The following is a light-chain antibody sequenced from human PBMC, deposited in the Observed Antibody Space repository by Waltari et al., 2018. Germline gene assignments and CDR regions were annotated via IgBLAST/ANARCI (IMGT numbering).Light chain of an antibody. Sequence: QSALTQPRSVSGSPGQSVTISCPGTSRDVGASQYVPWFQQHPAGAPNLLIFDVTARPSGVPDRFSGSKSANTASLTISGLQPDDEADYYCCSYAGTYTYVFGPGTSVTVL. V-gene: IGLV2-11*01. CDR2: DVT. J-gene: IGLJ1*01. CDR1: SRDVGASQY. CDR3: CSYAGTYTYV.